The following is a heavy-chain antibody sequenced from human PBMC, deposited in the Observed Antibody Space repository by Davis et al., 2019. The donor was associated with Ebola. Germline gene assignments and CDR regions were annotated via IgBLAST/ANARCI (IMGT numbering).Heavy chain of an antibody. CDR1: GYTFTSYY. D-gene: IGHD3-3*01. J-gene: IGHJ6*02. Sequence: ASVKVSCKASGYTFTSYYMHWVRQAPGQGLEWMGIINPSGGSTSYAQKFQGRVTMTRDTSTSTVYMELSSLRSEDTAVYYCARGPRTEITLFGTRVYYYGMDVWGQGTTVTVSS. CDR2: INPSGGST. V-gene: IGHV1-46*01. CDR3: ARGPRTEITLFGTRVYYYGMDV.